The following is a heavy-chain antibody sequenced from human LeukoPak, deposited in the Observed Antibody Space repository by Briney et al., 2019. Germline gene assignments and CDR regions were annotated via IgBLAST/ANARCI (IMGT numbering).Heavy chain of an antibody. CDR1: GYTFTSYD. D-gene: IGHD3-3*01. CDR2: MNPNSGNT. J-gene: IGHJ4*02. V-gene: IGHV1-8*01. Sequence: ASVKVSCKASGYTFTSYDINWVRQATGQGLEWMGWMNPNSGNTGYAQKFQGRVTMTRNTSISTAYMELSSLRSEDTAVYYCAKHSDEAYYDFWSGYQISFDYWGQGTLVTVSS. CDR3: AKHSDEAYYDFWSGYQISFDY.